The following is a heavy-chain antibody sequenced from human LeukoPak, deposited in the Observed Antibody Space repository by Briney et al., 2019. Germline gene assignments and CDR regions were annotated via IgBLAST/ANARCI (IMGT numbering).Heavy chain of an antibody. CDR3: ARQPRGYSYGYLYYYGMDV. V-gene: IGHV3-30-3*01. Sequence: GRSLRLSCAASGFTFSCYAMHWVRQAPGKGLEWVAVISYDGSNKYYADSVKGRFTISRDNSKNTLYLQMNSLRAEDTAVYYCARQPRGYSYGYLYYYGMDVWGQGATVTVSS. J-gene: IGHJ6*02. CDR2: ISYDGSNK. D-gene: IGHD5-18*01. CDR1: GFTFSCYA.